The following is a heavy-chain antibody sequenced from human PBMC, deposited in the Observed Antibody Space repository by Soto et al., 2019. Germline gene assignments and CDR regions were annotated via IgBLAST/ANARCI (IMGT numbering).Heavy chain of an antibody. CDR2: ISSNSSYI. CDR1: GFTFSSYS. J-gene: IGHJ6*02. V-gene: IGHV3-21*01. Sequence: GGSLRLSCAASGFTFSSYSMNWVRQAPGKGLEWVSSISSNSSYIYYADSVKGRFTISRDNAKNSLYLQMNSLRAEDTAVYYCARGRTLKRPYGMDVWGQGTTVTVSS. CDR3: ARGRTLKRPYGMDV.